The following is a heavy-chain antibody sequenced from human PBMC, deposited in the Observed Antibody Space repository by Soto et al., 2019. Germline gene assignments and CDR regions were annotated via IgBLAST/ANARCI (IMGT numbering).Heavy chain of an antibody. CDR1: GFTFSSYG. CDR2: ISYDGSNK. J-gene: IGHJ6*03. V-gene: IGHV3-30*03. CDR3: ARDTDSYDYIWGSYRYTGPYYMDV. D-gene: IGHD3-16*02. Sequence: GGSLRLSCAASGFTFSSYGMHWVRQAPGKGLEWVAVISYDGSNKYYADSVKGRFTISRDNSKNTLYLQMNSLRAEDTAVYYCARDTDSYDYIWGSYRYTGPYYMDVWGKGTTVTVSS.